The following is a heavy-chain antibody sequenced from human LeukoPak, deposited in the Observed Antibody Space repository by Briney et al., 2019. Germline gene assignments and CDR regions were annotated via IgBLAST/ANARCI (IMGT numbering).Heavy chain of an antibody. J-gene: IGHJ6*03. CDR1: GGSISSYY. Sequence: SETLSLTCTVSGGSISSYYWSWIRQPPGKGLEWMGYIYYSGSTNYNPSLKSRVTISVDTSKNQFSLKLSSVTAADTAVYYCARVGIAARPGYMDVWGKGTTVTVSS. CDR3: ARVGIAARPGYMDV. D-gene: IGHD6-6*01. CDR2: IYYSGST. V-gene: IGHV4-59*01.